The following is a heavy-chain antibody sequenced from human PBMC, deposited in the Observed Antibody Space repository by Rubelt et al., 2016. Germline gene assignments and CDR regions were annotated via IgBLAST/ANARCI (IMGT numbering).Heavy chain of an antibody. CDR3: ARGNSGYDYGLDY. Sequence: QVQLVQSGAEVKKPGASVKVSCKASGYTFTGYYMHWLRQAPGQGLAWMGWINPNSGGTNYAQKCQGRGTMTRDTAVSTAYMELGRLTSDDTAVYYCARGNSGYDYGLDYWGQGTLVTVSS. CDR2: INPNSGGT. D-gene: IGHD5-12*01. V-gene: IGHV1-2*02. J-gene: IGHJ4*02. CDR1: GYTFTGYY.